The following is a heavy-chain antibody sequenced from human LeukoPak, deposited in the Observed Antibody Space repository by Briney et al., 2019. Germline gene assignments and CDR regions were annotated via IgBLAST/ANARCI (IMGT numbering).Heavy chain of an antibody. CDR2: IYYSGST. CDR1: GGSISSYY. V-gene: IGHV4-59*01. CDR3: ARGITFGDFDY. D-gene: IGHD3-16*01. J-gene: IGHJ4*02. Sequence: SETLSLTCTVSGGSISSYYWSWLRQPPGKGLEWIGYIYYSGSTNYNPSLKSRVTMSVDASKNQFSLKLSSVTAADTAVYYCARGITFGDFDYWGQGTLVTVSS.